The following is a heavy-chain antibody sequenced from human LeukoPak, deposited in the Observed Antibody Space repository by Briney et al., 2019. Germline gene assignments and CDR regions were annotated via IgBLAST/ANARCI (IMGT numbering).Heavy chain of an antibody. D-gene: IGHD6-19*01. CDR3: AKDATIAVAAPYGWFDP. CDR2: INQDGSEK. Sequence: GGSLRLSCAASGFTFSSYFLTWVRQAPGKGLEWVANINQDGSEKQYVDSVKGRFTISRENAKNSLYLQMNSLRAEDTAVYYCAKDATIAVAAPYGWFDPWGQGTLVTVSS. J-gene: IGHJ5*02. V-gene: IGHV3-7*01. CDR1: GFTFSSYF.